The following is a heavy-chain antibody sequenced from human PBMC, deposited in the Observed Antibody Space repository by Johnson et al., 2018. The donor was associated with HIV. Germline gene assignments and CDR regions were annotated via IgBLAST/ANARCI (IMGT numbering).Heavy chain of an antibody. D-gene: IGHD1-26*01. CDR1: GFTFSSYW. CDR2: IKQDGSEK. V-gene: IGHV3-7*05. Sequence: VQLVESGGGVVQPGGSLRLSCAASGFTFSSYWMSWVRQAPGKGLEWVANIKQDGSEKYYVDSVKGRFTISRDNAKNSLYLQMNSLRAEDTAVYYCASPSRGRGSYFGGAFDIWGQGTMVTVSS. CDR3: ASPSRGRGSYFGGAFDI. J-gene: IGHJ3*02.